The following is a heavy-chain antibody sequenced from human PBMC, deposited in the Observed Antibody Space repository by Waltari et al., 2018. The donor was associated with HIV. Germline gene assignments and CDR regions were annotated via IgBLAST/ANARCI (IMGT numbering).Heavy chain of an antibody. D-gene: IGHD3-16*01. CDR2: INPKSGGT. J-gene: IGHJ4*02. CDR3: ARGGGPNSTGH. Sequence: QVQLMQSGAEVKKPGASVKVSCEASGSRFTSYYIYWGRQAPGQGLEWMGWINPKSGGTNYARRFEGEVSLTRDTSINTVFLEFNRLTLDDTAFYYCARGGGPNSTGHWGQGTLITVSS. CDR1: GSRFTSYY. V-gene: IGHV1-2*02.